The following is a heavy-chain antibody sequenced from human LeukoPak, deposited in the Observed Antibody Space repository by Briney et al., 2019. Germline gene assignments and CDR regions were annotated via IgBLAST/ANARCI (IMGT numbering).Heavy chain of an antibody. CDR2: ISKSGDHT. J-gene: IGHJ6*02. D-gene: IGHD3-16*01. Sequence: GGSLRLSCAVSGLTFNNYAMSWVLQAPGKGLEWVSAISKSGDHTYYAASAKGRFTIYRDNSKNTQYLQMNSLRAEDTAVYYCATSWGPDTSAFRWGRDGMDVWGQGTTVIVS. CDR1: GLTFNNYA. CDR3: ATSWGPDTSAFRWGRDGMDV. V-gene: IGHV3-23*01.